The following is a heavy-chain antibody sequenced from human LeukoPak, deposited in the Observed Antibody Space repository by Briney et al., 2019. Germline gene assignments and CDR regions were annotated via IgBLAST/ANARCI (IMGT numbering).Heavy chain of an antibody. V-gene: IGHV3-21*01. D-gene: IGHD6-13*01. J-gene: IGHJ4*02. CDR1: GFTFSSYS. Sequence: PGGSLRLSCAASGFTFSSYSMNWVRQAPGKGLEWVSSISSSSSYIYCADSVKGRFTISRDNAKNSLYLQMNSLRAEDTAVYYCARGIAAAGTPGYWGQGTLVTVSS. CDR3: ARGIAAAGTPGY. CDR2: ISSSSSYI.